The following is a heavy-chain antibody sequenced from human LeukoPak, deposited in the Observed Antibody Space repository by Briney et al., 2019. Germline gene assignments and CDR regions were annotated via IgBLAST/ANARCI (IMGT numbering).Heavy chain of an antibody. CDR1: GVTLSSYA. CDR3: ARDWFGELI. D-gene: IGHD3-10*01. V-gene: IGHV3-48*01. J-gene: IGHJ4*02. CDR2: IRHDSSDI. Sequence: GGSLRLSCAASGVTLSSYAMSWARQAPGKGLEWISFIRHDSSDIYYADSVKGRFTISRDNARDSLYLQMNSLRAEDTAVYYCARDWFGELIWGQGTLVTVSS.